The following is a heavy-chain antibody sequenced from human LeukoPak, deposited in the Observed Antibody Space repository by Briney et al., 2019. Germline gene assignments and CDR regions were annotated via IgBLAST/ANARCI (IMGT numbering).Heavy chain of an antibody. V-gene: IGHV3-15*01. CDR2: IKSKTDGGTT. Sequence: GGSLRLSCAASGFTFSNAWMSWVRQAPGKGLEWVGRIKSKTDGGTTDYAAPVKGRFTISRDDSKNTLYLQMNSLKTEDTAVYYCSGWELLLGYFDYWGQGTLVTVSS. D-gene: IGHD1-26*01. J-gene: IGHJ4*02. CDR1: GFTFSNAW. CDR3: SGWELLLGYFDY.